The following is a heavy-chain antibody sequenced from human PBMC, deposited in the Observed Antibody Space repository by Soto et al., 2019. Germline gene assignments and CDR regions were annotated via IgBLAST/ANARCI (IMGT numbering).Heavy chain of an antibody. D-gene: IGHD3-10*01. J-gene: IGHJ6*04. Sequence: QVQLVQSGAEVKKPGASVKVSCKASGYTFTSYGISWVRQAPGQGLEWMGWISAYNGNTNYAQKLQGRVTMTTDTPTGTAYRELGSLGSDDRAVYYCARDPLYYYGSGSRYYYGMDVWGKGPTVTVSS. CDR1: GYTFTSYG. V-gene: IGHV1-18*01. CDR2: ISAYNGNT. CDR3: ARDPLYYYGSGSRYYYGMDV.